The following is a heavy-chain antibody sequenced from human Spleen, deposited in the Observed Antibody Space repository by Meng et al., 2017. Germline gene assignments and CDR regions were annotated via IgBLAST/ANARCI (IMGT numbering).Heavy chain of an antibody. V-gene: IGHV3-66*02. CDR1: GFSVSHNY. CDR2: IYSGGNT. CDR3: ARTRQPLSTMVTPDH. D-gene: IGHD4-23*01. J-gene: IGHJ4*02. Sequence: GESLKISCAASGFSVSHNYMSWVRQAPGKGLEWVSVIYSGGNTYYADSVKGRFTISRDNSKNTLFLQMNSLRPEDTAVYYCARTRQPLSTMVTPDHWGQGTLVTVSS.